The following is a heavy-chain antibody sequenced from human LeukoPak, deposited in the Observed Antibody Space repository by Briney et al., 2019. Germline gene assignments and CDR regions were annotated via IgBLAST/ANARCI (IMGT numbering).Heavy chain of an antibody. J-gene: IGHJ2*01. CDR3: AKDSNYDILTGYSYFDL. Sequence: GGSLRLSCAASGFTFSSYGMHWVRQAPGKGLEWVAFIRYGGTNKYYADSVKGRFTISRDNSKNTLYLQMNSLRAEDTAVYYCAKDSNYDILTGYSYFDLWGRGTLVTVSS. CDR2: IRYGGTNK. D-gene: IGHD3-9*01. CDR1: GFTFSSYG. V-gene: IGHV3-30*02.